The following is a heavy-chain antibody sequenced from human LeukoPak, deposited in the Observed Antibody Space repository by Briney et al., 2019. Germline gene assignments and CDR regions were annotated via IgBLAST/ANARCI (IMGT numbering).Heavy chain of an antibody. CDR1: GFTFTDHG. CDR3: ARGGRGGYSSASEYYFDY. V-gene: IGHV3-20*04. Sequence: GGSLRLSCAASGFTFTDHGMSWVRQAPGKGLEWVSGINRNGGSTGYADSVRGRFTISRDNAKNSLYLQMNSLRAEDTALYYCARGGRGGYSSASEYYFDYWGQGTLVTVSS. J-gene: IGHJ4*02. D-gene: IGHD5-18*01. CDR2: INRNGGST.